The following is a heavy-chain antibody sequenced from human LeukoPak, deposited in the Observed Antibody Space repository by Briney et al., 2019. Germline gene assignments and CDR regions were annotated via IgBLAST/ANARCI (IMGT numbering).Heavy chain of an antibody. J-gene: IGHJ4*02. CDR1: GGSITSTLYY. Sequence: SETLSLTCTVSGGSITSTLYYWGWIRQPPGKGLEWIASVSYSRTTYYNPSLESRVTVSIDRSKNQFSLKLTSVTAADTAVYYCARADDYLWGTYYFDYWGQRTLVTVSS. V-gene: IGHV4-39*07. D-gene: IGHD3-16*01. CDR2: VSYSRTT. CDR3: ARADDYLWGTYYFDY.